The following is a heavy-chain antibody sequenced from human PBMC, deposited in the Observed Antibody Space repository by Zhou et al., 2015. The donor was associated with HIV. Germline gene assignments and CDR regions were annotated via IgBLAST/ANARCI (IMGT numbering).Heavy chain of an antibody. V-gene: IGHV1-69*06. J-gene: IGHJ6*02. CDR3: TAAGNSYYYYGMDV. Sequence: QVELVQSGAEVKKPGSSVKVSCKTSGGTFSNSAISWVRQAPGQGLEWMGGIIPIFGTANYAQKFQGRVTITADKSTSTAYMELSSLRSEDTAVYYCTAAGNSYYYYGMDVWGQGTTVTVSS. D-gene: IGHD6-13*01. CDR1: GGTFSNSA. CDR2: IIPIFGTA.